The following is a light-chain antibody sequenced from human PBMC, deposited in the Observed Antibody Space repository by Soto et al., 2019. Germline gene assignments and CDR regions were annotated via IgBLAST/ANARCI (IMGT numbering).Light chain of an antibody. J-gene: IGKJ5*01. V-gene: IGKV1-5*01. CDR1: QSISTW. CDR2: AAS. Sequence: DTPMTQSPSTLSASIGDRVTITCRASQSISTWLAWYQQKPGKAPKLLIYAASTLENGVPTRFSGTGSETELTLTVSSLQPDDSATYYCQQYNDYITFGQGTRLEIK. CDR3: QQYNDYIT.